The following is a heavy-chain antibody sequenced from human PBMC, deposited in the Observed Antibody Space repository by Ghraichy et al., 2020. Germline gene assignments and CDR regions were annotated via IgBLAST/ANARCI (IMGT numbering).Heavy chain of an antibody. J-gene: IGHJ4*02. CDR2: ISSSSSYI. V-gene: IGHV3-21*01. CDR3: SRDEPGIAAAPGAF. D-gene: IGHD6-13*01. Sequence: ISSSSSYIYYADSVKGRFTISRDNAKNSLYLQMNSLRAEDTAVYYCSRDEPGIAAAPGAFWGQGTATTV.